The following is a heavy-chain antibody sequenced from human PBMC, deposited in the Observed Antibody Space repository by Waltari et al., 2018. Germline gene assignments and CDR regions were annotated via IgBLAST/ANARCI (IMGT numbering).Heavy chain of an antibody. D-gene: IGHD6-19*01. V-gene: IGHV4-59*01. CDR2: IYYSGST. Sequence: QVQLQESGPGLVKPSVTLSLTCTVSGCPISSYYWSWIRQPPGKGLEWIGYIYYSGSTNYNPSLKSRVTISVDTSKNQFSLKLSSVTAADTAVYYCATYYSSGWYGTFDYWGQGTLVTVSS. CDR3: ATYYSSGWYGTFDY. J-gene: IGHJ4*02. CDR1: GCPISSYY.